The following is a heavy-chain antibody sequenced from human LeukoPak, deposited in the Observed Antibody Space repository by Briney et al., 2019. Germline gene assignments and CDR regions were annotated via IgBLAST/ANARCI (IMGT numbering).Heavy chain of an antibody. D-gene: IGHD5-18*01. CDR1: GFSLSTRGMC. V-gene: IGHV2-70*01. J-gene: IGHJ4*02. Sequence: SGPALVKPTQTLTLTCTFSGFSLSTRGMCVSWIRQPPGKALEWLALIDWDDDKYYSTSLKTRLTISKDTSKNQVVLTMTNMDPVDTATYYCARTARGYSYGSLYYFDYWGQGTLVTVSS. CDR3: ARTARGYSYGSLYYFDY. CDR2: IDWDDDK.